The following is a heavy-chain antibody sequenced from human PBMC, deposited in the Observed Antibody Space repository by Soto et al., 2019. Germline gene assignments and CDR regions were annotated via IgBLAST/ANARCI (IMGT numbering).Heavy chain of an antibody. D-gene: IGHD6-19*01. CDR2: ISSSSSTI. J-gene: IGHJ6*02. V-gene: IGHV3-48*02. CDR3: ARPGYSSGWPYYYYYGMDV. Sequence: EVQLVESGGGLVQPGGSLRLSCAASGFTFSSYSMNWVRQAPGKGLEWVSYISSSSSTIYYADSVKGRFTISRDNAKNPLYLQMNSLRDEDTAVYYCARPGYSSGWPYYYYYGMDVWGQGTTVTVSS. CDR1: GFTFSSYS.